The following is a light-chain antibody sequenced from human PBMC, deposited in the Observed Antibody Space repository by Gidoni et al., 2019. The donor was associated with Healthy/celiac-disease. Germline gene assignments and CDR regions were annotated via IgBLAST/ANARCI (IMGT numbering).Light chain of an antibody. V-gene: IGKV3-20*01. CDR2: GAS. Sequence: VLTLSTSTLSLSPGERADLSCSASQRVSSSYLAWYQQNPGQAPRLLIYGASSRATGIPDRLSGSGSGTDFTLTISRLEPEDVAVYYCQQYGSSPPMYTFGQGTKLEIK. CDR1: QRVSSSY. J-gene: IGKJ2*01. CDR3: QQYGSSPPMYT.